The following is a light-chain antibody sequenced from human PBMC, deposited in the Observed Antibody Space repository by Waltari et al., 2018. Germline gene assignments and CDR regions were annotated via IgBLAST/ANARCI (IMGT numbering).Light chain of an antibody. V-gene: IGLV1-51*02. J-gene: IGLJ1*01. CDR1: SSNIGNNY. CDR3: GTWDSSLSTFYV. Sequence: QSVLTQPPSVSAAPGQKVTISCSGSSSNIGNNYVSWYQQLPGTAPKLLIYENDKRPYGIPDRFSGSKSGTSATLGITGLQTGDEADYYCGTWDSSLSTFYVFGTGTKVTVL. CDR2: END.